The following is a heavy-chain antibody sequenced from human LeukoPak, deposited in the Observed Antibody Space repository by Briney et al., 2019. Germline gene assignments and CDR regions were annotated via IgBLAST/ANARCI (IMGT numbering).Heavy chain of an antibody. CDR1: GGSFSGYY. CDR3: ARSRTTSHDAFDI. D-gene: IGHD2-2*01. V-gene: IGHV4-34*01. J-gene: IGHJ3*02. CDR2: INHSGST. Sequence: SETLSLTCAVYGGSFSGYYWSWIRQPPGKGLEWIGEINHSGSTNYNPSLKSRVTISVDTSKNQFSLKLSSVTAADTAVYYCARSRTTSHDAFDIWGQGTVVTVSS.